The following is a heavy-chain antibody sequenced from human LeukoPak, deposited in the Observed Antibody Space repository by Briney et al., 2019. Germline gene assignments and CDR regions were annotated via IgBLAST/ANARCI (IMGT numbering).Heavy chain of an antibody. Sequence: GGSLRLSCAAYGFTFSSYEMNWVRQAPGKGLEWVSYISSSGSTIYYADSVKGGFTISRENGKNSLYLQMNSLRAEDTAVYYCARDRGAVRGKYYYYYMDVWGKGTTVTISS. D-gene: IGHD3-10*01. V-gene: IGHV3-48*03. J-gene: IGHJ6*03. CDR3: ARDRGAVRGKYYYYYMDV. CDR2: ISSSGSTI. CDR1: GFTFSSYE.